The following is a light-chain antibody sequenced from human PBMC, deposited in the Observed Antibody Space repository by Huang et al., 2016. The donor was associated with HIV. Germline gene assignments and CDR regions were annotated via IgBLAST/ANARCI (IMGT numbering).Light chain of an antibody. V-gene: IGKV1-5*03. CDR1: QNINTW. Sequence: DIQMTQSPSTLSASVGDRVTITCRASQNINTWWAWYQQKPGKAPNLLIYRASSLQSGVPSRFTGSGSGTEFTLTITSLQPDDLGTYYCQQYNTYLYTFGQGTKLEI. J-gene: IGKJ2*01. CDR2: RAS. CDR3: QQYNTYLYT.